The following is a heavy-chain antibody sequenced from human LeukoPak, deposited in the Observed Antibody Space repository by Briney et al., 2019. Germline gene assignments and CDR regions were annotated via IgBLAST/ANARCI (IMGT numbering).Heavy chain of an antibody. D-gene: IGHD6-19*01. CDR2: IRYDGSNK. CDR1: GFTFSSYG. V-gene: IGHV3-30*02. CDR3: AKDIYSSGWSVNDAFDI. J-gene: IGHJ3*02. Sequence: GGSLRLSCAASGFTFSSYGMHWVRQAPGKGLEWVAFIRYDGSNKYYADSVKGRFTISRDNSKNTLYLQMNSLRAEDTAVYYCAKDIYSSGWSVNDAFDIWGQGTMVTVSS.